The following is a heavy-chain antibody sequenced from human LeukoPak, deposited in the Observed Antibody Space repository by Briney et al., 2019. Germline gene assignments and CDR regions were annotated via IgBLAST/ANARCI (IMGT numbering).Heavy chain of an antibody. D-gene: IGHD6-19*01. Sequence: PGGSLRLSCAASGFTFSSYAMHWVRQAPGKGLEWVAVISYDGSNKYYADSVKGRFTISRDNSKNTLYLQMNSLRAEDTAVYYCAREDSSGSRGAFDIWGQGTMVTVSS. J-gene: IGHJ3*02. CDR3: AREDSSGSRGAFDI. CDR1: GFTFSSYA. CDR2: ISYDGSNK. V-gene: IGHV3-30-3*01.